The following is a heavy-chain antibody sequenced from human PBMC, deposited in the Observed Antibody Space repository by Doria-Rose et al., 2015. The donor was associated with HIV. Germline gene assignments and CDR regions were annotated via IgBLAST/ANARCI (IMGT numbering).Heavy chain of an antibody. CDR3: ARIKSSRWYHKYYFDF. V-gene: IGHV2-26*01. CDR1: GVSLSSPGMG. Sequence: QVTLKESGPVLVKPTETLTLTCTVSGVSLSSPGMGVSWIRQPPGKALEWLANIFSDDERSYNTSLKSRLTIARCTSKCQVVLTMTDMDPVDTATYYCARIKSSRWYHKYYFDFWGQGTLVIVSA. J-gene: IGHJ4*02. CDR2: IFSDDER. D-gene: IGHD6-13*01.